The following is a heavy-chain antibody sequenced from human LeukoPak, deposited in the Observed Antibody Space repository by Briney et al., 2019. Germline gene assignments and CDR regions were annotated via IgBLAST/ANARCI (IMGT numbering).Heavy chain of an antibody. CDR2: IYYSGST. CDR3: ARDVGGGSNLDYDAFDI. V-gene: IGHV4-31*03. D-gene: IGHD2-15*01. CDR1: GGSISSGGYY. Sequence: SETLSLTCTVSGGSISSGGYYWSWIRQHPGKGLEWIGYIYYSGSTYYNPSLKSRVTISVDTSKNQFSLKLSSVTAADTAVYYCARDVGGGSNLDYDAFDIWGQGTMVTVSS. J-gene: IGHJ3*02.